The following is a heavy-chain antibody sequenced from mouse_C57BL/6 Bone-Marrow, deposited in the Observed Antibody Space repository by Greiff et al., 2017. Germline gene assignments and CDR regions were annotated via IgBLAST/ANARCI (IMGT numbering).Heavy chain of an antibody. CDR1: GYTFTSYY. J-gene: IGHJ3*01. V-gene: IGHV1-12*01. D-gene: IGHD1-1*01. CDR3: ARSGGSSVFAY. Sequence: QVQLQQSGAELVRPGASVKMSCKASGYTFTSYYMHWVKQTPRQGLEWIGAIYPGNGDTSYNQTFKGKATLTVDKSSSTAYLQLSSLTSEDSAVYFCARSGGSSVFAYWGQGTLVTVSA. CDR2: IYPGNGDT.